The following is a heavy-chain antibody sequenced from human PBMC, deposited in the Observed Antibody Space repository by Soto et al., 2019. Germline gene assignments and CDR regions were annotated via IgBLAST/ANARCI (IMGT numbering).Heavy chain of an antibody. V-gene: IGHV4-59*08. CDR2: VYYDGGS. D-gene: IGHD3-10*01. CDR1: GGSIDGRN. CDR3: VRQGIGNLHGLVDV. J-gene: IGHJ6*02. Sequence: QVQLQESGPGLVKPSETLSLTCTVSGGSIDGRNCAWIRQPPGKGLEWLGYVYYDGGSSYNPSVKSRLTLSMDTSKSQFSLQLSSVTAADTAVYYCVRQGIGNLHGLVDVWGRGTTVTVSS.